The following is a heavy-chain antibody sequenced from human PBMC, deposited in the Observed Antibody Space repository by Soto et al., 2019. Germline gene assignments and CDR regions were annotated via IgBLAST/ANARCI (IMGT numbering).Heavy chain of an antibody. Sequence: ASVKVSCKASGYTFTNYAMHWVRQAPGERLEWMGWINAGNGNTKYSQKFQGRVTITRDTSASTAYMELSSLRSEDTAVYYCARCVDFWSGYCYYYYGMDVWGQGTTVTVSS. CDR3: ARCVDFWSGYCYYYYGMDV. V-gene: IGHV1-3*01. CDR1: GYTFTNYA. J-gene: IGHJ6*02. CDR2: INAGNGNT. D-gene: IGHD3-3*01.